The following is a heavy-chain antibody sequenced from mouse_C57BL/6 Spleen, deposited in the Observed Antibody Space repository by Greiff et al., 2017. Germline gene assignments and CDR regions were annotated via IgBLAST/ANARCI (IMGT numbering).Heavy chain of an antibody. D-gene: IGHD2-2*01. CDR2: GQGLGWIG. J-gene: IGHJ2*01. Sequence: VQLQQSGPELARPWASVKISCQAFYTFFRRVHFAIRDTNYWMQWVKQRPGQGLGWIGAIYPGNGNTYDNQKVKGKATLTADKSSSTAYMQLSSLTSEDSAVYYCASSTMVACFDYWGQGTTLTVSS. CDR3: SEDSAVYYCASSTMVACFDY. V-gene: IGHV1-87*01. CDR1: YTFFRRVH.